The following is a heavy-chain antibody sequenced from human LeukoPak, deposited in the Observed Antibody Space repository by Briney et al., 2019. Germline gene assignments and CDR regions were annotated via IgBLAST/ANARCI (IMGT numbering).Heavy chain of an antibody. CDR1: GYSFTSYW. V-gene: IGHV5-51*01. D-gene: IGHD3-10*01. Sequence: GESLKISCTGSGYSFTSYWIGWVRQMPGKGLEWMGIIYPGDSDTRYSPSVQGQVTISADKSISTAYLQWSSLKASDTAMYYCARRTPGSGSFDAFDIWGQGTMVTVSS. CDR3: ARRTPGSGSFDAFDI. J-gene: IGHJ3*02. CDR2: IYPGDSDT.